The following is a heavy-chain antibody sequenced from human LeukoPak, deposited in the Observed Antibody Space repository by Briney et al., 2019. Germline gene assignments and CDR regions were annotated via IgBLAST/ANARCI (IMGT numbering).Heavy chain of an antibody. V-gene: IGHV4-34*01. J-gene: IGHJ5*02. CDR3: ARRRYYGSGSYAPSRWFDP. Sequence: PSETLSLTCAVYGGSFSGYYWSWIRQPPGKGLEWIGEINHSGSTNYNPSLKSRVTISVDTSKNQFSLKLSSVTAADTAVYYCARRRYYGSGSYAPSRWFDPWGQGTLVTVSS. CDR1: GGSFSGYY. D-gene: IGHD3-10*01. CDR2: INHSGST.